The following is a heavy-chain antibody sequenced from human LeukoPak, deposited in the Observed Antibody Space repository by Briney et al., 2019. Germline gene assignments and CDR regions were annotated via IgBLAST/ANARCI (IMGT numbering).Heavy chain of an antibody. D-gene: IGHD3-16*01. CDR1: GGSISSYY. CDR2: MYPDGSA. V-gene: IGHV4-59*12. Sequence: PSETLSLTCTVSGGSISSYYWSWIRQTPGKGPEWVGYMYPDGSAYYRSSLKSRVIISLDTSKNQFSLKLNSVTAADTAVYYCAREGLGGLYFDYWGQGTLVTVSS. CDR3: AREGLGGLYFDY. J-gene: IGHJ4*02.